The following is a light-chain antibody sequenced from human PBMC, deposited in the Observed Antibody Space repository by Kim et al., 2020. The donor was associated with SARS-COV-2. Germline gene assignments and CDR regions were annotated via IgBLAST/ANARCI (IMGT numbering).Light chain of an antibody. J-gene: IGKJ1*01. CDR2: SAS. CDR1: QGISTY. CDR3: QKYDIVPRA. Sequence: ASVGDRVTITCRASQGISTYLAWYQKKPGKPPVLLISSASNLQPGVPSRFSGTGSETDFSLTISSLQPEDVATYYCQKYDIVPRAFGQGTKVDIK. V-gene: IGKV1-27*01.